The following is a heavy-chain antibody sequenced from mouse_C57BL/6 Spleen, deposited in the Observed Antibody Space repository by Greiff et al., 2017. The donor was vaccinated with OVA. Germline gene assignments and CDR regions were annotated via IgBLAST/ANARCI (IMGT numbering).Heavy chain of an antibody. Sequence: VQLQQPVAELVRPGASVKLSCTASGFNIKNTYMHWVKQRPEQGLEWIGRIDPANGNTKYAPKFQGKATITADTSSNTAYLQLSSLTSEDTAIYYGAPITTVVEGYAMDYWGQGTSVTVSS. V-gene: IGHV14-3*01. CDR1: GFNIKNTY. CDR3: APITTVVEGYAMDY. CDR2: IDPANGNT. D-gene: IGHD1-1*01. J-gene: IGHJ4*01.